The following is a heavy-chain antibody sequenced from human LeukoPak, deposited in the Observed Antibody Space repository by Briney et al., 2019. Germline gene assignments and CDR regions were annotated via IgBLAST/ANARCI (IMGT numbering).Heavy chain of an antibody. CDR3: ARDQQNWGGFDY. V-gene: IGHV4-59*01. J-gene: IGHJ4*02. CDR1: GGSISSYY. CDR2: IYYSGST. Sequence: PSETPSLTCTVSGGSISSYYWSWIRQPPGKGLEWIGYIYYSGSTNYNPSLKSRVTISVDTSKNQFSLKLSSVTAADTAVYYCARDQQNWGGFDYWGQGTLVTVSS. D-gene: IGHD7-27*01.